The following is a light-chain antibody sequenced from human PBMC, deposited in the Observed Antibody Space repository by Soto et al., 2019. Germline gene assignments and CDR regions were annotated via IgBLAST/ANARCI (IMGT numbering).Light chain of an antibody. CDR2: EVS. CDR3: SSYTSSSTWV. CDR1: STDIGGYNY. J-gene: IGLJ3*02. Sequence: QSVLTQPASESGSPGQSITISCAGTSTDIGGYNYVSWYQQHPGKAPKLIIYEVSKRPSGVPDRFSGSKSGSTASLTISGLKAEDEADYYCSSYTSSSTWVFGGGTKLTVL. V-gene: IGLV2-14*01.